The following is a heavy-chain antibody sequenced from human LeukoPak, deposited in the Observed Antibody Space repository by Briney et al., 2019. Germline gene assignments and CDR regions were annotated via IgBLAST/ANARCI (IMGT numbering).Heavy chain of an antibody. D-gene: IGHD2-2*01. CDR1: GFTFSNYA. J-gene: IGHJ6*03. Sequence: PGGSLRLSCAASGFTFSNYAMVWVRQAPGKGLDWVSAMTSDGRTFYPDSVRGRVTISRDNSKNTLYLQMNSLGAEDTAEYFCANVGVAAASPPFYLDVWGKGTTVTVSS. CDR3: ANVGVAAASPPFYLDV. CDR2: MTSDGRT. V-gene: IGHV3-23*01.